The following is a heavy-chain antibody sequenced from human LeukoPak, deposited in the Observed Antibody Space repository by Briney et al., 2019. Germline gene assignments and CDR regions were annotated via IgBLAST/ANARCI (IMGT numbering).Heavy chain of an antibody. Sequence: SETLSLTCTVSGGSISSSSYYWGWIRQPPGKGLEWIGSIYYSGSTYYNPSLKSRVTISVDTSKNQFSLKLSSVTAGDTAVYYCARSSGDGWYFDLWGRGTLVTVSS. D-gene: IGHD7-27*01. CDR1: GGSISSSSYY. V-gene: IGHV4-39*07. J-gene: IGHJ2*01. CDR2: IYYSGST. CDR3: ARSSGDGWYFDL.